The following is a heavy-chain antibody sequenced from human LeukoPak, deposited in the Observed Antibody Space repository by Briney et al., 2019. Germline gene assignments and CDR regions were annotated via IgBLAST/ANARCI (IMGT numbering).Heavy chain of an antibody. Sequence: SETLSLTCTVSGGSISSSSYYWGWIRQPPGKGLEWIGSIYYSGSTYYNPSLKSRVTISVDTSKNQFSLKLSSVTAADTAVYYCARAVTFGSGWTNYYFDYWGQGTLVTVSS. V-gene: IGHV4-39*07. D-gene: IGHD6-19*01. CDR3: ARAVTFGSGWTNYYFDY. CDR2: IYYSGST. J-gene: IGHJ4*02. CDR1: GGSISSSSYY.